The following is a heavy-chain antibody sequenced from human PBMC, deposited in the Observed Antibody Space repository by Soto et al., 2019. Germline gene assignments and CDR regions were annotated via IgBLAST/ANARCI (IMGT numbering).Heavy chain of an antibody. CDR1: GFTFSSYG. J-gene: IGHJ6*03. Sequence: GGSLRLSCAASGFTFSSYGMHWVRQAPGKGLEWVAVIWYDGSNKYYADSVKGRFTISRDNSKNTLYLQMNSLRAEDTAVYYCARDSRVPASIPPLYYYYMDVWGKGTTATVSS. D-gene: IGHD2-21*01. CDR2: IWYDGSNK. V-gene: IGHV3-33*01. CDR3: ARDSRVPASIPPLYYYYMDV.